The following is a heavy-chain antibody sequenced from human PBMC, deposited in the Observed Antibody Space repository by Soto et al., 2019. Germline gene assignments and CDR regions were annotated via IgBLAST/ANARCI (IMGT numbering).Heavy chain of an antibody. Sequence: GGSLRLSCAASGFTFSSYGIHWVRQAPGKGLEWVAVISYDGSNKYYADSVKGRFTISRDNSKNTLYLQMNSLRAEDTAVYYCAKWARDGHKVLGEYFDYWGQGTLVTVSS. J-gene: IGHJ4*02. CDR3: AKWARDGHKVLGEYFDY. CDR1: GFTFSSYG. D-gene: IGHD2-8*02. V-gene: IGHV3-30*18. CDR2: ISYDGSNK.